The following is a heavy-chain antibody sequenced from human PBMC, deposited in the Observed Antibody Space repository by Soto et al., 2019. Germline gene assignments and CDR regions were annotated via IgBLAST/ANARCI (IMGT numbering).Heavy chain of an antibody. V-gene: IGHV1-8*01. Sequence: QVQLVQSGAEVKKPGASVKVSCKASGYTFTSYDINWVRQATGQGLEWMGWMNPNSGNTGYAQKFQGTVTRTRNTSKSTAYMELSSLRYEDTAVYYWARDVDIVARGVVDYWGQGTLVTVSS. CDR3: ARDVDIVARGVVDY. CDR1: GYTFTSYD. D-gene: IGHD5-12*01. J-gene: IGHJ4*02. CDR2: MNPNSGNT.